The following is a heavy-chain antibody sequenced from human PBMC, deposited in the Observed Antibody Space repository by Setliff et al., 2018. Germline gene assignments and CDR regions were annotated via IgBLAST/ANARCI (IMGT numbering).Heavy chain of an antibody. D-gene: IGHD3-3*01. CDR2: INQGGGDQ. Sequence: WGSLRLSCAASGFTFSSLWMSWVRQAPGKGLEWVANINQGGGDQFYVDSVKGRFTISRDNAKNSLYLQMNSLRAEDTAVYYCARDVYDFRTGQAGPWGQGTLVTVSS. V-gene: IGHV3-7*01. CDR1: GFTFSSLW. J-gene: IGHJ5*02. CDR3: ARDVYDFRTGQAGP.